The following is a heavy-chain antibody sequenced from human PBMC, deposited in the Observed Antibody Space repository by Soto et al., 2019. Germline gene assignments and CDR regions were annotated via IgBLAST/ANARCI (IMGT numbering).Heavy chain of an antibody. Sequence: QVQLVESGGGVVQPGRSLRLSCAASGFTFSSYGMHWVRQAPGKGLEWVAVIWYDGSNKYYADSVKGRFTISRDNSKNTRDLQKNSLRAEDTAVYYCARDTTNVVVPAEDEDYQMYYDDGMDVWGQGTTVTVSS. CDR1: GFTFSSYG. CDR2: IWYDGSNK. CDR3: ARDTTNVVVPAEDEDYQMYYDDGMDV. D-gene: IGHD2-2*01. V-gene: IGHV3-33*01. J-gene: IGHJ6*02.